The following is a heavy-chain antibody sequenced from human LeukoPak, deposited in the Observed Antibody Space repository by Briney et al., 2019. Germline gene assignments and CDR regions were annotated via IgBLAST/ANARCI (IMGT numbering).Heavy chain of an antibody. J-gene: IGHJ4*02. V-gene: IGHV1-2*02. CDR1: GYTFTGYY. D-gene: IGHD6-19*01. CDR3: ARGRPGSGWYGVY. CDR2: INPNSGGT. Sequence: ASVKVSCKASGYTFTGYYMHWVRPAPGQGLEWMGWINPNSGGTNYAQKFQGRVTMTRDTSISTAYMELSRLRSDDTAVYYCARGRPGSGWYGVYWGQGTLVTVSS.